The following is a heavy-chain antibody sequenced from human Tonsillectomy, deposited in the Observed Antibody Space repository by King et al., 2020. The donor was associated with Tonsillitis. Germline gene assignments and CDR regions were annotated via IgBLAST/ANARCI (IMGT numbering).Heavy chain of an antibody. V-gene: IGHV4-30-4*07. J-gene: IGHJ5*02. CDR2: IYYSGST. CDR3: ARTVGYCSGGSCYEEFWFDP. Sequence: VQLQESGPGLVKPSQTLSLTCAVSGGSISSGGYSWSWIRQPPGKGLEWIGYIYYSGSTYYNPSLKSRVTISVDMSKNQFSLKLSSVTAADTAVYYCARTVGYCSGGSCYEEFWFDPWGQGTLVTVSS. CDR1: GGSISSGGYS. D-gene: IGHD2-15*01.